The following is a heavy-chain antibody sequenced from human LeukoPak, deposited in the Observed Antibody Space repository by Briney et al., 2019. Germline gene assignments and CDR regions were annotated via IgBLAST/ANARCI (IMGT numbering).Heavy chain of an antibody. CDR2: INHSGST. J-gene: IGHJ5*02. CDR3: ARVGSPVDTGRNWFDP. CDR1: GGSFSGYY. Sequence: KPSETLSLTCAVYGGSFSGYYWGWIRQPPGKGLEWIGEINHSGSTNYNPSLKSRVTISVDTSKNQFSLKLSSVTAADTAVYYCARVGSPVDTGRNWFDPWGQGTLVTVSS. D-gene: IGHD5-18*01. V-gene: IGHV4-34*01.